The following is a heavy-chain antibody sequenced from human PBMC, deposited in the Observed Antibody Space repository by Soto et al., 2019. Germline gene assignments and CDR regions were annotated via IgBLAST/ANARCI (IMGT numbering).Heavy chain of an antibody. V-gene: IGHV4-34*01. J-gene: IGHJ4*02. CDR1: GGSFSGYY. CDR2: INHSGST. Sequence: QVQLQQWGAGLLKPSETLSLTCAVYGGSFSGYYWSWIRQPPGKGLEWIGEINHSGSTNYNPSLKSRVTISVDTSKIQFSLKLSSVTAADTAVYYCARGRRWLQLYYFDYWGQGTLVTVSS. D-gene: IGHD5-18*01. CDR3: ARGRRWLQLYYFDY.